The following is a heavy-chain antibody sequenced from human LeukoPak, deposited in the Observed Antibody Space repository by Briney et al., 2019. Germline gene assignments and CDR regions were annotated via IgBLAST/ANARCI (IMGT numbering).Heavy chain of an antibody. J-gene: IGHJ3*02. Sequence: SETLSLTCTVSGGSISSFYWIWIRQPPGKGLEWIGYIYYSGSTNYNPSLKSRVTLSVDTSKNQFSLKLSSVTAADTALYYCARVSNDFSGNGAFDIWGQGTKVTVSS. V-gene: IGHV4-59*01. CDR1: GGSISSFY. CDR2: IYYSGST. D-gene: IGHD4-23*01. CDR3: ARVSNDFSGNGAFDI.